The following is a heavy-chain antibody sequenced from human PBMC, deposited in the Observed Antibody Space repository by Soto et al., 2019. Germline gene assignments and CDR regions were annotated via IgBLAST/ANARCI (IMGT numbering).Heavy chain of an antibody. CDR2: ISSNGANT. J-gene: IGHJ4*02. CDR3: ARGSKDSYPGSRIFDF. Sequence: LRLSCAASGFTFDSPYSHAMSWVRQSPGKGPEWVSTISSNGANTHYAESVQGRFAISRDNSKNTLYLQMSTLRAEDSAIYYCARGSKDSYPGSRIFDFWGRGTLVTVSS. CDR1: GFTFDSPYSHA. V-gene: IGHV3-23*01. D-gene: IGHD3-10*01.